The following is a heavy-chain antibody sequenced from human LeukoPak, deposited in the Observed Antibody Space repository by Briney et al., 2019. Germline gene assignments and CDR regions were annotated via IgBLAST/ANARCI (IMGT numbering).Heavy chain of an antibody. D-gene: IGHD3-10*01. CDR1: GFTFSRDW. Sequence: GGSLRLSCAASGFTFSRDWMHWVRQAPGKGLVWVSRINSDGSSTSYADSVKGRFTISRDNAKNTLHLQMNSLRAEDTAVYYCAREEDYYGSDSFDPWGQGTLVTVSS. J-gene: IGHJ5*02. CDR3: AREEDYYGSDSFDP. V-gene: IGHV3-74*01. CDR2: INSDGSST.